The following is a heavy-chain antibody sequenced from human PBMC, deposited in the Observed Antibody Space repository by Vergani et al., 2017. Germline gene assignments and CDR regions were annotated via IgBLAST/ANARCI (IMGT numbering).Heavy chain of an antibody. CDR1: GGSFSGYY. J-gene: IGHJ6*02. Sequence: QVQLQQWGAGLLKPSETLSLTCAVYGGSFSGYYWSWIRQPPGKGLEWIGEINHSGSTNYNPSLKSRVTISVDTSKNQFSLKLSSVTAAATAVYYCAREPRLPFIAATLGMDVWGQGTTVTVSS. V-gene: IGHV4-34*01. CDR2: INHSGST. D-gene: IGHD6-13*01. CDR3: AREPRLPFIAATLGMDV.